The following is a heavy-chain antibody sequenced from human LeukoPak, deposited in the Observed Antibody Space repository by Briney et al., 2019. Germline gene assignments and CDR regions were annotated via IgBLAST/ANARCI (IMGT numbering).Heavy chain of an antibody. D-gene: IGHD1/OR15-1a*01. CDR2: VYYSGHT. Sequence: SETLSLTCTVSGGSIGPYYWSWLRQPPGKGLEWIGYVYYSGHTDYNPSLKSRVTISVDTSKNQFSLKLSSVTAADTAVYYCARDRHWTNDWVFDYWGQGTLVTVSS. J-gene: IGHJ4*02. CDR1: GGSIGPYY. V-gene: IGHV4-59*13. CDR3: ARDRHWTNDWVFDY.